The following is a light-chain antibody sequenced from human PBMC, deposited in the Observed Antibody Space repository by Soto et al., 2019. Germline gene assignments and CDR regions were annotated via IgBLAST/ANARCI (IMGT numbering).Light chain of an antibody. CDR3: QQYNNWWT. V-gene: IGKV3-15*01. J-gene: IGKJ1*01. CDR2: GAS. CDR1: QSVSSTY. Sequence: EIVLTQSPGTLSFSPVDRATLSFRASQSVSSTYLAWYQQKPGQAPRLLIYGASIRATGIPGRFSGSGSGTEFTLTISSLQSEDFAVYYCQQYNNWWTFGQGTKVDI.